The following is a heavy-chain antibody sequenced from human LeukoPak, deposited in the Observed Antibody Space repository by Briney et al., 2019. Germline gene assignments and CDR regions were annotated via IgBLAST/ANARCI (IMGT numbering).Heavy chain of an antibody. CDR2: TYYRSKWYY. J-gene: IGHJ5*02. CDR1: GDSVSSNSAA. V-gene: IGHV6-1*01. Sequence: SQTLSLTCAISGDSVSSNSAAWNWIRQSPSRGLEWLGRTYYRSKWYYDYVVSLKSRITIITDTSKNQFSLQLSSVTPEDTAVYYCAGGTYSGYDSWGQGTLVTVSS. CDR3: AGGTYSGYDS. D-gene: IGHD5-12*01.